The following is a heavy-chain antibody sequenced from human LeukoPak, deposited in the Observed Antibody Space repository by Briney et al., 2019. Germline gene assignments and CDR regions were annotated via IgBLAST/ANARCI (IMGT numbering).Heavy chain of an antibody. CDR1: GFTFSHFW. CDR3: ARYFDDTAYSWRRFDY. D-gene: IGHD5-18*01. CDR2: IRQEGSER. J-gene: IGHJ4*02. Sequence: GGSLRLSCAASGFTFSHFWITWVRQAPGKGPEWWATIRQEGSERWYLDSVKGRFTISRDNARNSLFLQMNSLRAEDTAVYYCARYFDDTAYSWRRFDYWGQGALVTVSS. V-gene: IGHV3-7*01.